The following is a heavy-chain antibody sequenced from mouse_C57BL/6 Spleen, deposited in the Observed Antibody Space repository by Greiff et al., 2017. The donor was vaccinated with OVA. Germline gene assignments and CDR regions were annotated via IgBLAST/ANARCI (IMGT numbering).Heavy chain of an antibody. Sequence: EVHLVESGGGLVKPGGSLKLSCAASGFTFSSYTMSWVRQTPEKRLEWVATICGGGGNTYYPDRVKGRFTISRDNAKNTLYLQMSSLRSEDTALYYCARHSPLYYGSSVGWYFDVWGTGTTVTVSS. V-gene: IGHV5-9*01. CDR3: ARHSPLYYGSSVGWYFDV. D-gene: IGHD1-1*01. CDR2: ICGGGGNT. J-gene: IGHJ1*03. CDR1: GFTFSSYT.